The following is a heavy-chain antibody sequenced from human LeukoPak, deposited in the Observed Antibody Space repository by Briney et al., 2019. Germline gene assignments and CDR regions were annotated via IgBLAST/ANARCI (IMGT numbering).Heavy chain of an antibody. CDR3: ARDKKQWPPIPDYGMDV. D-gene: IGHD6-19*01. CDR1: GGSISSYY. V-gene: IGHV4-4*07. J-gene: IGHJ6*02. CDR2: IYTSGST. Sequence: SETLSLTCTVSGGSISSYYWSWIRQPAGKGLEWIGRIYTSGSTNYNPSPKSRVTMSVDTSKNQFSLKLSSVTAADTAVYYCARDKKQWPPIPDYGMDVWGQGTTVTVSS.